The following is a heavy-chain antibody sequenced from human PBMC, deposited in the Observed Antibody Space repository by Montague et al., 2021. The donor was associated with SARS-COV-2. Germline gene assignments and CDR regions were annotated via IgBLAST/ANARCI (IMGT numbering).Heavy chain of an antibody. CDR3: ARETMTADAFDI. Sequence: SETLSFTCTVSGASVSSSDWGWIRQSPGKGLEWIGYFYSVGSTDYNPSLKSRVTISRDTSKNQFSLKVRSVTAADTAIYYCARETMTADAFDIWGQGTMVIVSS. V-gene: IGHV4-59*02. J-gene: IGHJ3*02. CDR2: FYSVGST. D-gene: IGHD1-14*01. CDR1: GASVSSSD.